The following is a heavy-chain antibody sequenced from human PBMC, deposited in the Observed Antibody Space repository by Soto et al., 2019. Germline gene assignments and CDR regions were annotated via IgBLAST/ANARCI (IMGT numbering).Heavy chain of an antibody. J-gene: IGHJ6*02. CDR3: ARGSDYDSSGYVHGMDV. CDR1: GYTFPNYG. CDR2: ISAYNGNT. V-gene: IGHV1-18*01. D-gene: IGHD3-22*01. Sequence: ASVKVSCKASGYTFPNYGISWVRQAPGQGLEWMGWISAYNGNTNYAQKLQGRVTMTTDTSTYTAYMELRSLRSDDAAVYYCARGSDYDSSGYVHGMDVWGQGTTVTVSS.